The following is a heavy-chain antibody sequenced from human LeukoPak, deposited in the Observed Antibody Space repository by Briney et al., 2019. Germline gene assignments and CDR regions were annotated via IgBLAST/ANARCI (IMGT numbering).Heavy chain of an antibody. CDR1: GGTFSSYA. J-gene: IGHJ4*02. Sequence: SVKVPCKASGGTFSSYAISWVRQAPGQGLEWMGRIIPILGIANYAQKFQGRVTITADKSTSTAYMELSSLRSEDTAVYYCARSLVGATPNFDYWGQGTLVTVSS. D-gene: IGHD1-26*01. CDR3: ARSLVGATPNFDY. CDR2: IIPILGIA. V-gene: IGHV1-69*04.